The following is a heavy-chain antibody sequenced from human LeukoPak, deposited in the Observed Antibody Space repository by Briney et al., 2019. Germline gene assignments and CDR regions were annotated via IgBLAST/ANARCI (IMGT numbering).Heavy chain of an antibody. D-gene: IGHD3-10*01. CDR1: GFTVSSNY. CDR2: IYSGGST. CDR3: AREGYYGSGKAFDI. J-gene: IGHJ3*02. Sequence: PGGSLRLSCAASGFTVSSNYMSWVRQAPGKGLEWVSVIYSGGSTYYADSVKGRFTISRDNSKITLYLQMNSLRAEDTAVYYCAREGYYGSGKAFDIWGQGTMVTVSS. V-gene: IGHV3-53*01.